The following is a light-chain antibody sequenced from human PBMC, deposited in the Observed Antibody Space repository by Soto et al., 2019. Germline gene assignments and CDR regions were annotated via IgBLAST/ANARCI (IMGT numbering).Light chain of an antibody. CDR3: QQYNKWPWT. V-gene: IGKV3-15*01. Sequence: EVVLTLSSATLSVSTGGRATLSCRASQSISDTLAWYQQKPGQAPRLLIYSASRGATGFPARFSGSGSGTDFTLTISSLQSEDFAVYYCQQYNKWPWTVGQGTK. CDR1: QSISDT. J-gene: IGKJ1*01. CDR2: SAS.